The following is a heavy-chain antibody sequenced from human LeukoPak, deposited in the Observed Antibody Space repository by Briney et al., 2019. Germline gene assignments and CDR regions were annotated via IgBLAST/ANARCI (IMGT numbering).Heavy chain of an antibody. CDR2: IRSKANSYVT. Sequence: GGSLRLSCAASGFTFSGSAMHWVRQASGKGLEWVSRIRSKANSYVTAYAASVKGRFTISRDDSKNTAYLRMNSLKTEDTAVYYCTGQTWEGGYGYVSYDYWGQGTLVTVS. V-gene: IGHV3-73*01. CDR1: GFTFSGSA. D-gene: IGHD5-18*01. J-gene: IGHJ4*02. CDR3: TGQTWEGGYGYVSYDY.